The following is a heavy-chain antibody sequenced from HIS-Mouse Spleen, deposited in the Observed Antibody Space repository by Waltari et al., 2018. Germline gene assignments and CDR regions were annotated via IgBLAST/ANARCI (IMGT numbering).Heavy chain of an antibody. CDR2: IYYRGST. J-gene: IGHJ4*02. CDR1: GGSISSSSYY. CDR3: ARAWYSSSWFDY. D-gene: IGHD6-13*01. V-gene: IGHV4-39*07. Sequence: QLQLQESGPGLVKPSETLSLTCTVSGGSISSSSYYWGWIRQPPGKGLAWIGSIYYRGSTYYNPSLKSRVTISVDTSKNQFSLKLSSVTAADTAVYYCARAWYSSSWFDYWGQGTLVTVSS.